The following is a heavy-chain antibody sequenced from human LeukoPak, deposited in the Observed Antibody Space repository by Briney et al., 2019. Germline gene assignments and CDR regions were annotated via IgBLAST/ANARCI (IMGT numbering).Heavy chain of an antibody. CDR2: IIPMFGTA. CDR1: GYTFTSYG. D-gene: IGHD2-2*01. J-gene: IGHJ4*02. Sequence: SVKVSCKASGYTFTSYGISWVRQAPGQGLEWMGGIIPMFGTAKYAQKFQGRVTITADKSTSTAYMELSSLRSEDTAVYYCASGTTDIVVVPATLRNYYFDYWGQGTLVTVSS. CDR3: ASGTTDIVVVPATLRNYYFDY. V-gene: IGHV1-69*06.